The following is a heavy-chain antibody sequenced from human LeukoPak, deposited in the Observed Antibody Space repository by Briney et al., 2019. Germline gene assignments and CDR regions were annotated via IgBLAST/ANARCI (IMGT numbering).Heavy chain of an antibody. V-gene: IGHV1-2*02. CDR3: ARGLVGVTTRAWRNWFDL. CDR1: GYTFTGYY. D-gene: IGHD4-11*01. Sequence: ASVKVSCKASGYTFTGYYMHWVRQAPGQGLEWMGWINPNSGGTNYAQKFQGRVTMTRDTSISTAYMELSRLRSDDTAVYYCARGLVGVTTRAWRNWFDLWGQGTLVTVSS. J-gene: IGHJ5*02. CDR2: INPNSGGT.